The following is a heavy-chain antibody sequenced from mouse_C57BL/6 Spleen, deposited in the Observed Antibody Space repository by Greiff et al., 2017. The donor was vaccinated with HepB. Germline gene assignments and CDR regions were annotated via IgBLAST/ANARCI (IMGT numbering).Heavy chain of an antibody. CDR3: ATTMVTTTGGCMDY. CDR1: GFTFSDYG. J-gene: IGHJ4*01. D-gene: IGHD2-2*01. Sequence: EVMLVESGGGLVKPGGSLKLSCAASGFTFSDYGMHWVRQAPEKGLEWVAYISSGSSTIYYADTVKGRFTISRDNAKNTLFLQMTSLRSEDTAMYYCATTMVTTTGGCMDYWGQGTSVTVSS. CDR2: ISSGSSTI. V-gene: IGHV5-17*01.